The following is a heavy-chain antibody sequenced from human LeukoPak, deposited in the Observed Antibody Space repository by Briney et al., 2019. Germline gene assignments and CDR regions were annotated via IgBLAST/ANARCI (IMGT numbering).Heavy chain of an antibody. CDR3: ARRVEECSSTTCYAYFDP. CDR2: FYYSGNT. V-gene: IGHV4-59*08. Sequence: SETLSLTCTVSGDSISSHYWTWIRQSPGKGLEWIAYFYYSGNTRYNPSLRSRITMSADTSKDHLSLKLSSVTAVDTAVYYCARRVEECSSTTCYAYFDPWGQGAQVTVSS. D-gene: IGHD2-2*01. CDR1: GDSISSHY. J-gene: IGHJ5*02.